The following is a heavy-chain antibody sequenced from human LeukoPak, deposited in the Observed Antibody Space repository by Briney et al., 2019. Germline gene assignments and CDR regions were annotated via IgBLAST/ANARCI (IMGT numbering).Heavy chain of an antibody. CDR2: MNPNSGNT. CDR1: GYTFTSYD. D-gene: IGHD3-10*01. Sequence: ASVKVSCKASGYTFTSYDINWVRQATGQGLEWMGWMNPNSGNTGYAQKFQGRVTMTRNTSISTAYMELSSLRSEDTAVYYCARGVRIRGVIIYYYYYYMDVWGKGTTVTISS. CDR3: ARGVRIRGVIIYYYYYYMDV. V-gene: IGHV1-8*01. J-gene: IGHJ6*03.